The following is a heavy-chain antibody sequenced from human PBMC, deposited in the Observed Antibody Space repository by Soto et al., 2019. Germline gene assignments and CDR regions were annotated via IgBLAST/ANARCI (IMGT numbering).Heavy chain of an antibody. V-gene: IGHV4-4*07. CDR1: GGSISSYY. J-gene: IGHJ4*02. Sequence: SETLSLTCTVSGGSISSYYWSWIRQPAGKGLEWIGRIYTSGSTNYNPSLKSRVTMSVDTSQNQFFLKLSSVTAADTAVYYCARACSSNSCYDVFDYWGQGTLVTVSS. CDR3: ARACSSNSCYDVFDY. CDR2: IYTSGST. D-gene: IGHD2-2*01.